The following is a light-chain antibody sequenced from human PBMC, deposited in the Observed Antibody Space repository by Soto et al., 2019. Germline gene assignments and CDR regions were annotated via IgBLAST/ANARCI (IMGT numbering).Light chain of an antibody. CDR2: GAS. J-gene: IGKJ5*01. V-gene: IGKV3-15*01. CDR1: QSVSSN. CDR3: QQYNNWPIT. Sequence: EIVISQYPYTLSFYPLEAATLSCRASQSVSSNLAWYQQKSGQAPRLLIYGASTRATGIPARFSGSGSGTEFTLTITSLQSEDFAVYYCQQYNNWPITFGQGTRLEIK.